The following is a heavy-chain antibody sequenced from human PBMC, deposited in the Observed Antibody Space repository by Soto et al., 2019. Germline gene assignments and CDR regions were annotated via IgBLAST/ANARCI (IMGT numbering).Heavy chain of an antibody. CDR2: ISGSGTHM. CDR3: ASQASGDIDY. D-gene: IGHD4-17*01. Sequence: EVQLVESGGGLVKPGGSLRLSCAASGFTFSSNNMHWVRQAPGKGLEWVSSISGSGTHMYYADSVKGRFTVSRDNAKNSLYLQMNSLRAEDKAIYYCASQASGDIDYWGQGTLVTVSS. CDR1: GFTFSSNN. J-gene: IGHJ4*02. V-gene: IGHV3-21*01.